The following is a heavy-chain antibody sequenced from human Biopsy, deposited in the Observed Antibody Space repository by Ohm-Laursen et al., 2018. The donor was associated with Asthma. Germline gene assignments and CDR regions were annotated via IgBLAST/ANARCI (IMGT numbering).Heavy chain of an antibody. CDR3: ARHWSGTGWHDVYNWFDP. CDR2: IYRNGDT. D-gene: IGHD1-1*01. CDR1: GDSIDSGDYS. Sequence: TLSLTCPVSGDSIDSGDYSWTWIRQSPGVGLEWIGYIYRNGDTYYNPTLKNRVTISIDRSKNQFSLRLSSVTAADTAVYFCARHWSGTGWHDVYNWFDPWGQGTLVTVSS. V-gene: IGHV4-30-2*06. J-gene: IGHJ5*02.